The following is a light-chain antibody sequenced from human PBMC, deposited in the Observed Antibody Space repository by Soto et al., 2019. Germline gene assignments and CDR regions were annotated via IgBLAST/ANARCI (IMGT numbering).Light chain of an antibody. CDR3: QHLNYYPYT. CDR2: CAF. J-gene: IGKJ2*01. CDR1: QDISNY. Sequence: DIQLTQSPSFLSAAVGDRVTIICRASQDISNYLAWYQQKPGKAPKLLIFCAFTLQSGVPSTFSSSGSRTEFTLTISSLQPEDFAIYYCQHLNYYPYTFGQGTKLEIK. V-gene: IGKV1-9*01.